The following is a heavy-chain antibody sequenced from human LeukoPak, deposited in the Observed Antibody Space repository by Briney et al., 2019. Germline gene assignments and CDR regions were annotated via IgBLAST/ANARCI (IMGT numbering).Heavy chain of an antibody. CDR1: GFSFSNFG. CDR2: IWSDGKNK. D-gene: IGHD2-21*01. Sequence: GSLRLSCAASGFSFSNFGMHWVRQAPGKGLEWVSVIWSDGKNKFYADSVKGRFTIFRDNSKKTLDLQLNSLRAEDTALYYCVRERGPYNDFDIWGQGTMVTVSS. V-gene: IGHV3-33*01. J-gene: IGHJ3*02. CDR3: VRERGPYNDFDI.